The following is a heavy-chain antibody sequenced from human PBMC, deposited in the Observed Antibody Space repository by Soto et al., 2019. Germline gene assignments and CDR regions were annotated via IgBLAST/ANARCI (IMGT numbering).Heavy chain of an antibody. V-gene: IGHV3-73*01. D-gene: IGHD2-15*01. Sequence: EAQLVESGGGLVQPGGSLKLSCAASGFTLSGFDIHWVRQASGEGLEWVGRIKTKVESYATALAASVKGRFALSRDDPKNTAYLEMNSLKTEDTAVYYCTRRHCCGGGCSSDFDYWGQGTLVTVSS. CDR2: IKTKVESYAT. J-gene: IGHJ4*02. CDR3: TRRHCCGGGCSSDFDY. CDR1: GFTLSGFD.